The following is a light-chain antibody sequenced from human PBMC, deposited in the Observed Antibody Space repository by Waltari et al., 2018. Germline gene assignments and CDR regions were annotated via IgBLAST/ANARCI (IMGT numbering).Light chain of an antibody. V-gene: IGLV2-8*01. CDR3: SSYAGSNSVV. Sequence: QSALTQPPSASGSPGLSVTISCTGTSSDVGGYQYVSWYQQHPGKAPKLMIDEVSKRPSGVPDRFSGSKSGNTAALTVSGLQAEDEADYYCSSYAGSNSVVFGGGTKLTVL. CDR1: SSDVGGYQY. CDR2: EVS. J-gene: IGLJ2*01.